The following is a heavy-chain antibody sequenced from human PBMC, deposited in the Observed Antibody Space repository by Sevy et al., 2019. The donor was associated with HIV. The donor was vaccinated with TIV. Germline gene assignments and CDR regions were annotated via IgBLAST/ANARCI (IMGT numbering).Heavy chain of an antibody. CDR3: VRGHPHTIYYESSFDF. CDR2: MSTSGYDI. J-gene: IGHJ4*02. Sequence: WGSLRLSCAASGFTLNDVYMNWIRQVPGKGLQWISYMSTSGYDIFYADSVKGRFIMSRDNAKNSLFLQMNRLRAEDTAVYYCVRGHPHTIYYESSFDFWGPGTLVTVSS. D-gene: IGHD3-22*01. V-gene: IGHV3-11*01. CDR1: GFTLNDVY.